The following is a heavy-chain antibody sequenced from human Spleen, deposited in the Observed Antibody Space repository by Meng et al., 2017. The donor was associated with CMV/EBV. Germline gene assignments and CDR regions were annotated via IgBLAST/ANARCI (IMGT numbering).Heavy chain of an antibody. V-gene: IGHV3-30*03. CDR3: ARVSPSAIVVVPAALADAFDF. CDR2: ISFDGRDK. J-gene: IGHJ3*01. D-gene: IGHD2-2*01. Sequence: GGSLRLSCAASGFTLGSYWMNWVRQAPGKGLEWVAVISFDGRDKFFADSVKGRFTISRDNSNDTLYLQMNSLRVDDTAVYYCARVSPSAIVVVPAALADAFDFWGQGTTVTVSS. CDR1: GFTLGSYW.